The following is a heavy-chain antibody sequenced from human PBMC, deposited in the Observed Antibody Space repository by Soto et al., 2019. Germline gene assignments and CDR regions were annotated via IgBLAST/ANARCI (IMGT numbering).Heavy chain of an antibody. Sequence: SLRLSCAASGFTFSSYWMHRVRQAPGKGLVWISHINSDGSSTTYADSVKGRFTISRDDAKNSLYLQMNSLRAEDTALYYCAKEIVGAPGWFDPWGQGTLVTVSS. D-gene: IGHD1-26*01. CDR1: GFTFSSYW. CDR3: AKEIVGAPGWFDP. V-gene: IGHV3-74*01. J-gene: IGHJ5*02. CDR2: INSDGSST.